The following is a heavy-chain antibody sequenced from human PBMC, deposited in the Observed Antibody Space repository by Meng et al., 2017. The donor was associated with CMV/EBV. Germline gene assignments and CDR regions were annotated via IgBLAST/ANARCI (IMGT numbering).Heavy chain of an antibody. CDR3: ARDWEPYDVVTGYHYLDY. CDR2: SSNYNGNR. CDR1: GYTFTSYG. V-gene: IGHV1-18*01. D-gene: IGHD3-9*01. J-gene: IGHJ4*02. Sequence: ASVKVSCKASGYTFTSYGISWVRQAPGQGPEWMAWSSNYNGNRKYAQKFLGRVTVTTDTSTSTAYMELRSLRSDDTAVYYCARDWEPYDVVTGYHYLDYWGQGTLVTVSS.